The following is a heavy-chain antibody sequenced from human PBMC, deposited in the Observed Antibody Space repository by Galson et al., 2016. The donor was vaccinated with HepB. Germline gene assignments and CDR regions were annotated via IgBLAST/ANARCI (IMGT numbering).Heavy chain of an antibody. CDR2: IKQDGSEK. J-gene: IGHJ6*02. CDR1: GFTFSHYW. Sequence: LRLSCAASGFTFSHYWMSWVRLAPGKGLELVAQIKQDGSEKLYADSVKGRFTISRDNSKNSLYLQMNSLRTEDTALYYCAKASQRGYYYYGMDVWGQGTT. CDR3: AKASQRGYYYYGMDV. V-gene: IGHV3-7*03.